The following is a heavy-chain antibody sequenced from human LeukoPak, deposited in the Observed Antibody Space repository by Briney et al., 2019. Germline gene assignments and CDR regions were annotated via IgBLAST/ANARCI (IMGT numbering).Heavy chain of an antibody. CDR3: AWTVAAAGSFDY. Sequence: ASVKVSCKASGGTSSSYAISWVRQAPGQGLEWMGRIIPILGIANYAQKFQGRVAITADKSTSTAYMELSSLRSEDTAVYYCAWTVAAAGSFDYWGQGTLVTVSS. V-gene: IGHV1-69*04. J-gene: IGHJ4*02. D-gene: IGHD6-13*01. CDR2: IIPILGIA. CDR1: GGTSSSYA.